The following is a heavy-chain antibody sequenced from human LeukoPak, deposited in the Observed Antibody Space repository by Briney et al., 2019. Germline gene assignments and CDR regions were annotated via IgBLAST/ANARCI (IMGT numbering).Heavy chain of an antibody. CDR3: AKGPRYSYGYGY. Sequence: GGSLRLSCAASGFTFSSYAMNWVRQAPGKGLEWVSAISGSGGSTYYADSVKGRFTISRDNSKNTLYLQMNSLRAEDTAVYYCAKGPRYSYGYGYWGQGTLVTVSS. D-gene: IGHD5-18*01. CDR2: ISGSGGST. CDR1: GFTFSSYA. J-gene: IGHJ4*02. V-gene: IGHV3-23*01.